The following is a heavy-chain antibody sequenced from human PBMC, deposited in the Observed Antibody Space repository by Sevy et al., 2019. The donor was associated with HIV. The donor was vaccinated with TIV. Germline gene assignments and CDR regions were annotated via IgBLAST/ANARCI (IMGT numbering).Heavy chain of an antibody. Sequence: SETLSLTCSVSGDSISSYFWTWVRQSPGKGLEWIGNVYFTGSTDYSPSLKSRVTLSLDTSKSQFSLTLKSVTAADTAIYFCARDSTTRPRVLDYWGQGTLVTVSS. D-gene: IGHD1-1*01. CDR1: GDSISSYF. CDR2: VYFTGST. J-gene: IGHJ4*02. V-gene: IGHV4-59*01. CDR3: ARDSTTRPRVLDY.